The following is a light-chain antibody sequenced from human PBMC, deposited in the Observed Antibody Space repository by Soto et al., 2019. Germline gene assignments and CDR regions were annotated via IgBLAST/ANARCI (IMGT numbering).Light chain of an antibody. V-gene: IGKV3-20*01. J-gene: IGKJ1*01. CDR2: GAS. CDR3: QQYGSSPRT. CDR1: QSVRNND. Sequence: EIVLTQSPGTLPLSPGESATLSCRASQSVRNNDLAWYQQKPGQAPRLLIYGASSRATGIPDRFSGSGSGTDFTLSITRLEPEDFAVYYCQQYGSSPRTFGQGTKVESK.